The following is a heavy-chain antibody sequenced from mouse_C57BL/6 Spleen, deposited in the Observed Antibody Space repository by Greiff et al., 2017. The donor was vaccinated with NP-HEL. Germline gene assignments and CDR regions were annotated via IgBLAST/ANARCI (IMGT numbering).Heavy chain of an antibody. CDR3: ARPYYGNFYYAMDC. CDR2: IDPSDSET. D-gene: IGHD2-1*01. Sequence: QVQLQQPGAELVRPGSSVKLSCKASGYTFTSYWMHWVKQRPIQGLEWIGNIDPSDSETHYNQKFKDKATLTVDKSSSTAYMQLSSLTSEDSAVYYCARPYYGNFYYAMDCWGQGTSVTVSS. V-gene: IGHV1-52*01. J-gene: IGHJ4*01. CDR1: GYTFTSYW.